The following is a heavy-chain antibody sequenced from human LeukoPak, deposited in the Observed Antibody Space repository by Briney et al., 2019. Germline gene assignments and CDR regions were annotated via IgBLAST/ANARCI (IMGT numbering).Heavy chain of an antibody. D-gene: IGHD2-15*01. Sequence: PSETLSLTCTVSGGSVSSTNYYWGWVRQPPGKGLEWIGAIYFSETTYYNPSLKNRITISLDTSKNQFSLKLSSVTAADTAIYYCVRQVADYFYYYMDVWGKGTSVTVTS. CDR3: VRQVADYFYYYMDV. CDR2: IYFSETT. CDR1: GGSVSSTNYY. V-gene: IGHV4-39*01. J-gene: IGHJ6*03.